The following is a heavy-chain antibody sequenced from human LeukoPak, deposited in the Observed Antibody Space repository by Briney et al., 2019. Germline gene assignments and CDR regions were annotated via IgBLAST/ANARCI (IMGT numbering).Heavy chain of an antibody. J-gene: IGHJ4*02. D-gene: IGHD6-13*01. V-gene: IGHV3-7*05. CDR1: TLTLNNYY. CDR3: ASRAGYNGSWSACDY. CDR2: IKQDGSEK. Sequence: GGSLRLSCTASTLTLNNYYMSWVRQAPGKGRECVANIKQDGSEKYHVDSVKGRFTISRDNAKNSLYLQMNSLRAEDTAVYYCASRAGYNGSWSACDYWGERTLVTVSP.